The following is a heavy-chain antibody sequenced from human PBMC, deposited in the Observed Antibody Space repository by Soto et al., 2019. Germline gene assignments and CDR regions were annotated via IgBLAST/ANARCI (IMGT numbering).Heavy chain of an antibody. Sequence: QVQLVQSGAEVKKPGASVKVSCKASGYTFTSYAMHWVRQAPGQRLEWMGWINAGNGNTKDSQKLQGRVTITRDTSASTAYMELSSLRSEYTAVYYCTRSIMLAGDYWGQGTLVTVSS. J-gene: IGHJ4*02. V-gene: IGHV1-3*01. CDR3: TRSIMLAGDY. D-gene: IGHD2-8*01. CDR1: GYTFTSYA. CDR2: INAGNGNT.